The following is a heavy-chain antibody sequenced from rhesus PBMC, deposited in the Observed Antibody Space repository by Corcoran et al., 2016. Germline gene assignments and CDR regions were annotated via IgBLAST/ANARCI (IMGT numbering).Heavy chain of an antibody. D-gene: IGHD1-1-1*01. Sequence: EVQLVESGGGLIQPGGSLRLSCVASGFTFSTYDVFWVRQVPGRGLSWVSSITTPSTYIYFAYSVRGRFNISRDNAKNSLSLQMSSLRAEDTAVYYCTVYRVIWGQGVPVTVSS. CDR2: ITTPSTYI. CDR3: TVYRVI. CDR1: GFTFSTYD. V-gene: IGHV3S16*01. J-gene: IGHJ4*01.